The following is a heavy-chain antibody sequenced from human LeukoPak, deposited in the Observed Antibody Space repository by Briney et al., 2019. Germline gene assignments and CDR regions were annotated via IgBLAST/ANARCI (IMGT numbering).Heavy chain of an antibody. CDR2: IDYDGGSG. D-gene: IGHD6-19*01. CDR3: TRNSGWYGLS. CDR1: GFTFSTYE. Sequence: GGSLRLSCAASGFTFSTYEINWVRQAPGKGLEWVSSIDYDGGSGHYADSVKGRFTISRDNSNNTLFLHLNSLRGEDTAVYYCTRNSGWYGLSWGQGALVTVSS. V-gene: IGHV3-23*01. J-gene: IGHJ1*01.